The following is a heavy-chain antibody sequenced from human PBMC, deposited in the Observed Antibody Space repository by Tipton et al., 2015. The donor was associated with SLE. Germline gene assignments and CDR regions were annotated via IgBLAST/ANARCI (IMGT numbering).Heavy chain of an antibody. D-gene: IGHD3-3*01. CDR3: ARVPTIFGVVISPGYYYYMDV. CDR2: ISSSGSTI. J-gene: IGHJ6*03. CDR1: GFTFSDAW. V-gene: IGHV3-11*01. Sequence: GSLRLSCAASGFTFSDAWMTWVRQAPGNGLEWVSYISSSGSTIYYADSVKGRFTISRDNAKNSLYLQMNSLRAEDTAVYYCARVPTIFGVVISPGYYYYMDVWGKGTTVTVSS.